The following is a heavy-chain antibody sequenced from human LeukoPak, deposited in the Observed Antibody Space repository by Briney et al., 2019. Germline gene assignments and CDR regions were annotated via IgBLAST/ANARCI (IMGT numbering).Heavy chain of an antibody. CDR3: ARDWNGSGTYFDH. Sequence: GGSLRLSCAASGFSFSAYWMSWVRQAPGKGLEWVANIKVDGTEKYYVDSVKGRFTISRDNAKNSLSLQMSGLRAEDTAVYYCARDWNGSGTYFDHWGQGTLVTVSS. J-gene: IGHJ4*02. CDR1: GFSFSAYW. V-gene: IGHV3-7*05. D-gene: IGHD1-1*01. CDR2: IKVDGTEK.